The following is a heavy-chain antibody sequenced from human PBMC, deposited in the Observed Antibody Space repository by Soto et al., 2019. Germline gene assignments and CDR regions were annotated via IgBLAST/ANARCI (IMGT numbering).Heavy chain of an antibody. CDR3: AKSLRASGTYHFDY. CDR1: GFTFNNFA. V-gene: IGHV3-23*01. Sequence: GGSLRLSCAASGFTFNNFAMSWVRQAPGRGLEWVSAISGGGGSTYYPDSVKSRFTISRDNSKNTLFLQMNSLRVEDTAVYYCAKSLRASGTYHFDYWGQGTLVTVSS. J-gene: IGHJ4*02. CDR2: ISGGGGST. D-gene: IGHD3-10*01.